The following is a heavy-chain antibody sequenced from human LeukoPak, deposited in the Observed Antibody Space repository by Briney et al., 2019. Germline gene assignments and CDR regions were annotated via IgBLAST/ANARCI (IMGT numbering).Heavy chain of an antibody. J-gene: IGHJ4*02. D-gene: IGHD3-9*01. CDR1: GYSFTSYW. V-gene: IGHV5-51*01. Sequence: GESLKISCKGSGYSFTSYWIGWVRQMPGKGLEWMGIIYPGDSDTRYSPSFQGQVTISADKSISTAYLQWSSLKASDTAMYYCARAGVRYFDWLLYFDYWGQGTLVTVSS. CDR2: IYPGDSDT. CDR3: ARAGVRYFDWLLYFDY.